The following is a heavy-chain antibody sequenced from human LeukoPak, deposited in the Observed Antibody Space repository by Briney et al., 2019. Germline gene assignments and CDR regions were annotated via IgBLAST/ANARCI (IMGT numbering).Heavy chain of an antibody. CDR3: ARHRAYSSSSPFDY. D-gene: IGHD6-6*01. CDR1: GGSISSLY. J-gene: IGHJ4*02. CDR2: IYYTGST. V-gene: IGHV4-59*08. Sequence: PSETLSLTCSVSGGSISSLYWSWIRQPPGKGLEGIGYIYYTGSTNYNPSLKSRVTMFVDMSKNQFSLRLSSVTAADTAVYYCARHRAYSSSSPFDYWGQGTLVTVSS.